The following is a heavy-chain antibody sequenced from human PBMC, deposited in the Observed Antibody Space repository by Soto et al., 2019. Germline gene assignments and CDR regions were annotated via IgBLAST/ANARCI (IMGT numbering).Heavy chain of an antibody. J-gene: IGHJ3*02. V-gene: IGHV1-3*01. CDR2: FDVGNGDT. CDR3: ARDLSSGAFDI. CDR1: GYIFTNYG. D-gene: IGHD6-19*01. Sequence: GASVKVSCKASGYIFTNYGIHWVRQAPGQRLEWMGWFDVGNGDTKYSQKFQDRVTITTDTSASTAYMELSRLRSDDTAVYYCARDLSSGAFDIWGQGTMVTVSS.